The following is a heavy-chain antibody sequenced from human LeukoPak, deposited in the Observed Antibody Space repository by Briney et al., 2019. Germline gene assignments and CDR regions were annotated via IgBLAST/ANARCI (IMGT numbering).Heavy chain of an antibody. D-gene: IGHD3-3*01. J-gene: IGHJ4*02. Sequence: GGSLRLSCAASGFTFSNYGMNWVRQAPGKGLEWVAFIRYDGSNKNYADSVKGRFTISRDNFMSTVYLQMNSLRAEDTAVYYCAKDRQTITIFGVVNTPRANFDYWGQGTLVTVSP. CDR2: IRYDGSNK. CDR3: AKDRQTITIFGVVNTPRANFDY. V-gene: IGHV3-30*02. CDR1: GFTFSNYG.